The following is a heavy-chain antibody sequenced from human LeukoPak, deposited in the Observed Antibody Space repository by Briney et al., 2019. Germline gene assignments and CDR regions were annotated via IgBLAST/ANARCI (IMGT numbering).Heavy chain of an antibody. CDR1: GGTFSSYA. J-gene: IGHJ4*02. CDR2: IIPILGIA. CDR3: AEHYYDSSGYYSDY. V-gene: IGHV1-69*04. D-gene: IGHD3-22*01. Sequence: ASVKVSCTSSGGTFSSYAISWVRQAPGQGLEWMGRIIPILGIANYAQKFQGRVTITADKSTSTAYMELSSLRSEDTAVYYCAEHYYDSSGYYSDYWGQGTLVTVSS.